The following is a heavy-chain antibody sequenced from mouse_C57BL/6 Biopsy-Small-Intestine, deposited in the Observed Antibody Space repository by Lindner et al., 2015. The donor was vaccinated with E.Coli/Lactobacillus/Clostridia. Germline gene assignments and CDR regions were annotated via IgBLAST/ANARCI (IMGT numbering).Heavy chain of an antibody. D-gene: IGHD4-1*01. CDR1: GFNIKGDY. V-gene: IGHV14-4*01. CDR2: IDPENGDT. CDR3: TTLTGTFAY. J-gene: IGHJ3*01. Sequence: VQLQESGAELVRPGASVKLSCTASGFNIKGDYMHWVKQRPEQGLEWIGWIDPENGDTEYASKFQGKATITADTSSNTAYLQLSSLTSEDTAVYYCTTLTGTFAYWGQGTLVTVSA.